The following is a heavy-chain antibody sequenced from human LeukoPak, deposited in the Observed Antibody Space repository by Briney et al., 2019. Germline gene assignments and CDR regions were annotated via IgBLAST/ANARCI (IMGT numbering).Heavy chain of an antibody. CDR1: GFTFSDYA. V-gene: IGHV3-23*01. CDR3: AKAELGVDTFFDY. Sequence: GGSLRLSCTASGFTFSDYALGWVRQAPGRGLEWVATLSGSGAGTYYSDSVQGRFTISRDNSKRTLFLQMNSLRAEDTAFYYCAKAELGVDTFFDYWGQGTLVTVSS. CDR2: LSGSGAGT. D-gene: IGHD3-3*01. J-gene: IGHJ4*02.